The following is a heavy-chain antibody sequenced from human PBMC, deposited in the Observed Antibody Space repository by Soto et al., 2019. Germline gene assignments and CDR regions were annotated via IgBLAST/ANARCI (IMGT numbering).Heavy chain of an antibody. J-gene: IGHJ4*02. CDR3: AREVLSLGQFDY. CDR1: GYTFTGYY. D-gene: IGHD2-15*01. V-gene: IGHV1-2*04. Sequence: GASVKVSCKASGYTFTGYYMHWVRQAPGQGLEWMGWINPNSGGTDYEQKFQGWVTMTRDTSISTAYMELSRLRSDDTAVYYCAREVLSLGQFDYWGQGTLVTVSS. CDR2: INPNSGGT.